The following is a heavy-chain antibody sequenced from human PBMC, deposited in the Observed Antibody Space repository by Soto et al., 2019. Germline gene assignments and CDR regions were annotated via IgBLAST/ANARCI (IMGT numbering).Heavy chain of an antibody. Sequence: ASVKVSCKASGYTFTSYDINWVRQATGQGLEWMGWMNPNSGNTGYAQKLQGRVTMTRNTSISTANMEMSSLRSENTDMNNYARGYANWGSTTYYYMDVWGKGTTVTVSS. CDR3: ARGYANWGSTTYYYMDV. V-gene: IGHV1-8*01. D-gene: IGHD7-27*01. J-gene: IGHJ6*03. CDR1: GYTFTSYD. CDR2: MNPNSGNT.